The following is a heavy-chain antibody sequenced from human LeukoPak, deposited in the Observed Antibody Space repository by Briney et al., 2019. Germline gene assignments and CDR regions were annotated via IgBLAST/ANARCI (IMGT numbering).Heavy chain of an antibody. CDR3: ARTVCSGGSCYFSPQHMFDY. V-gene: IGHV1-69*04. J-gene: IGHJ4*02. D-gene: IGHD2-15*01. CDR2: ITPILGIA. Sequence: SVKVSCKASGGTFSSYAISWVRQAPGQGLEWMGRITPILGIANYAQKFQGRVTITADKSTSTAYMELSSLRSEDTAVYYCARTVCSGGSCYFSPQHMFDYWGQGTLVTVSS. CDR1: GGTFSSYA.